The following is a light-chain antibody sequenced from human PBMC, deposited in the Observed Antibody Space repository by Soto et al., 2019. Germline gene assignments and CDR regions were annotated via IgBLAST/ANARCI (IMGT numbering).Light chain of an antibody. CDR3: QRYNNLQYT. Sequence: ETVWTQSPGPLSLSSGDRATLSCGASQSVTSNYLAWYQQKPGQAPRPLISGASIRVKGIPDRFRSRGSGTEFTLTISSLQTLDFQVYHPQRYNNLQYTIGQGTK. CDR2: GAS. V-gene: IGKV3-20*01. CDR1: QSVTSNY. J-gene: IGKJ1*01.